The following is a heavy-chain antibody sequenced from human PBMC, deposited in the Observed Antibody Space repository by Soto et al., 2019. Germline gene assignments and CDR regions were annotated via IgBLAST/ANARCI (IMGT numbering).Heavy chain of an antibody. V-gene: IGHV3-30-3*01. J-gene: IGHJ6*02. CDR3: ARGPGYSSGWYPTGHGMDV. Sequence: QVQLVESGGGVVQPGRSLRLSCAASGFTFSSYAMHWVRQAPGKGLEWVAVISYDGSNKYYADSVKCRFTISRDNSKNTLYLQMNSLRAEDTAVYYCARGPGYSSGWYPTGHGMDVWGQGTTVTVSS. CDR2: ISYDGSNK. CDR1: GFTFSSYA. D-gene: IGHD6-19*01.